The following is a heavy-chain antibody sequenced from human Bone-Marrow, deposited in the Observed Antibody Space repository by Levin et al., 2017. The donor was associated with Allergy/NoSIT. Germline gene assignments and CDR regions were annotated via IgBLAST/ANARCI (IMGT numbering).Heavy chain of an antibody. V-gene: IGHV3-23*01. Sequence: GESLKISCAASGFTFSSYAMSWVRQAPGKGLEWVSAISGSGGSTYYADPVKGRFTISSDNSKKTLYLQMNSLRAEDTAVYYCAKDRTAMASIFDYWGQGTLVTVSS. J-gene: IGHJ4*02. CDR1: GFTFSSYA. CDR2: ISGSGGST. CDR3: AKDRTAMASIFDY. D-gene: IGHD5-18*01.